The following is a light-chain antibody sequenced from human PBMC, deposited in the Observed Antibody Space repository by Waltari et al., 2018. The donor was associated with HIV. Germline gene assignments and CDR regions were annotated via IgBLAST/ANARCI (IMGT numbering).Light chain of an antibody. CDR2: GAS. CDR3: QQYGGSPPYS. V-gene: IGKV3-20*01. J-gene: IGKJ2*03. Sequence: VLTQSPATLSLSPGVSATLSCRASQSISSSYFAWYQQKPGQAPRLLIFGASSRAAGIPDRFSGSGSGTDFTLTISRVEPEDFAVYYCQQYGGSPPYSFGQGTKLEIK. CDR1: QSISSSY.